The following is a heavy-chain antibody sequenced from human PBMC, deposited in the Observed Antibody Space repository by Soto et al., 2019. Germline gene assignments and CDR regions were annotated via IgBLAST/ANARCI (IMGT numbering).Heavy chain of an antibody. CDR2: ISAYNGNT. CDR1: GYTFTRYG. D-gene: IGHD2-21*02. J-gene: IGHJ4*02. V-gene: IGHV1-18*01. Sequence: ASVQVSSRPTGYTFTRYGISWVRQAPGQGLEWMGWISAYNGNTNYAQKLQGRVTMTTDTSTSTASMELRSLRSDDTAVYYCARPAIPSVVVTAWSDYWGQGTLVTVSS. CDR3: ARPAIPSVVVTAWSDY.